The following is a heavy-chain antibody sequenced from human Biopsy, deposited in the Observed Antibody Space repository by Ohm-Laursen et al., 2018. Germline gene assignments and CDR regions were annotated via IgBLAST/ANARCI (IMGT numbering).Heavy chain of an antibody. J-gene: IGHJ4*02. CDR1: EYTLTELP. V-gene: IGHV1-24*01. Sequence: GASVKVSCNVSEYTLTELPMHWVRQAPGKGLEWMGGFDPEHGETLYAQKFQGRVTMTEDTSTDTAYMELSSLRSEDTAVYYYAADINVWNVNYWGQGTQVTVSS. D-gene: IGHD1-1*01. CDR3: AADINVWNVNY. CDR2: FDPEHGET.